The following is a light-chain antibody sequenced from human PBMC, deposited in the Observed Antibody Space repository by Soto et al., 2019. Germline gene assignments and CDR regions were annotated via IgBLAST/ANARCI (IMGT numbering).Light chain of an antibody. CDR2: AAS. V-gene: IGKV1-39*01. CDR3: QQSYSTPET. J-gene: IGKJ1*01. CDR1: QSISSY. Sequence: DIQMTQSPSSLSASVGDRVTITCRASQSISSYLNWYHQKPGKAPKLLIYAASILQSGVPSRFSGSGSGTDFTLTISSLQPEDFATYYCQQSYSTPETFGQGTKVEIK.